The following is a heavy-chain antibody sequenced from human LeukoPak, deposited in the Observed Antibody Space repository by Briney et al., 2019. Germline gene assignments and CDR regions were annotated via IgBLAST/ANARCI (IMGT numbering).Heavy chain of an antibody. Sequence: ASVKVSCKASGYTFTTYGITWVRQAPGQGLEWLGWISTYNGNTNYAQKLQGRVTPTTDTSASIAYLELRSLRSDDTALYYCARDHLDIVPTIYSYWGQGTLVTVSS. CDR3: ARDHLDIVPTIYSY. D-gene: IGHD5-12*01. CDR2: ISTYNGNT. V-gene: IGHV1-18*01. CDR1: GYTFTTYG. J-gene: IGHJ4*02.